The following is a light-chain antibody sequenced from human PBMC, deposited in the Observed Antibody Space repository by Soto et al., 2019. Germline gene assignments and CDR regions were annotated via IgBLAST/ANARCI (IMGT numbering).Light chain of an antibody. J-gene: IGLJ3*02. CDR2: EVT. V-gene: IGLV2-8*01. CDR1: SSDVGAYNY. CDR3: SSFASSNTCV. Sequence: QSALTQPPSASGSPGQSVTISCTGTSSDVGAYNYVSWYQQHAGKAPKLVFYEVTKRPSGVPDRFSGSKSANTASLTVSGLQAEDEADYYCSSFASSNTCVFGGGTKVTVL.